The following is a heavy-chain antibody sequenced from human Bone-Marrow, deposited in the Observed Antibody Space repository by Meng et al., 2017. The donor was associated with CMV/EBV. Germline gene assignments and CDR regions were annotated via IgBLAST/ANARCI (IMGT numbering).Heavy chain of an antibody. CDR1: SGSFSGSY. V-gene: IGHV4-34*01. D-gene: IGHD2-21*01. CDR3: ARSGAPIALEAFDI. J-gene: IGHJ3*02. Sequence: SETLSLTCAVYSGSFSGSYWTWIRQSPGKGLEWVGEINHSGSTNYNPSLKSRVTISVYTSKNQFSLNLNSVTAADTAVYYCARSGAPIALEAFDIWGQGTMVTVSS. CDR2: INHSGST.